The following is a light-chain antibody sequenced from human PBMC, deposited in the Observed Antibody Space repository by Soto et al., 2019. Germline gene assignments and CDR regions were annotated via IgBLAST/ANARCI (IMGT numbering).Light chain of an antibody. CDR3: QVWDSSSDHP. J-gene: IGLJ2*01. Sequence: SYELTQPPSVSVAPGKTARITCGGNNIGSKSVHWYQQKPGQAPVLVIYYDTDRPSGIPERFSGSNSENTATLTISRVEAGDEADYYCQVWDSSSDHPFGGGTKLTVL. CDR1: NIGSKS. CDR2: YDT. V-gene: IGLV3-21*04.